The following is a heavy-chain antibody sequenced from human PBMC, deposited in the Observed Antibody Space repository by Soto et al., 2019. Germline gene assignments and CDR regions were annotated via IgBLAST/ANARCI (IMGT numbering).Heavy chain of an antibody. CDR1: GFTFSTYN. V-gene: IGHV3-21*05. Sequence: VQLVESGGGLVNPGESLRLSGVGSGFTFSTYNRNWVRQAPGKGLEWVSKISSQRTSIDYADSVKGRFTTSRDNAKNSLSLQMNSLRAEDTALYYCARVRDAFGMDVWGQGTTVAVSS. D-gene: IGHD2-2*01. CDR2: ISSQRTSI. J-gene: IGHJ6*02. CDR3: ARVRDAFGMDV.